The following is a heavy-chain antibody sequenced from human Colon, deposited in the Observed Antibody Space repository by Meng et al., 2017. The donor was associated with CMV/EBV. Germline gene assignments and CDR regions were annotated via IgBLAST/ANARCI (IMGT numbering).Heavy chain of an antibody. D-gene: IGHD1-26*01. CDR3: ARDPSGSRVPFDY. V-gene: IGHV1-2*02. CDR1: GYTFSNSH. J-gene: IGHJ4*02. Sequence: HVQCVKSGGVVEKPGDSVKVSCKTSGYTFSNSHIHWLRQAPGRGLEWMGWILSNSGATDYAQKFQGRFTMTRDTSITTVYMELSSLRSDDTAVYYCARDPSGSRVPFDYWGQGSLVTVSS. CDR2: ILSNSGAT.